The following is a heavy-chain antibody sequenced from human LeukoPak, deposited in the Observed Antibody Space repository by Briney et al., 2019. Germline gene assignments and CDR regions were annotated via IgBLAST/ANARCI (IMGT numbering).Heavy chain of an antibody. CDR3: ATLAPSRSPGVDYFYYMDV. D-gene: IGHD3-3*02. Sequence: ASVKVSCKVSGYTLTELSMHWVRQAPGKGFEWMGGFDPEDGETIYAQKFQGRVTMTEDTSTDTAYMELSSLRSEDTAVYYCATLAPSRSPGVDYFYYMDVWGKGTTVTVSS. J-gene: IGHJ6*03. CDR1: GYTLTELS. V-gene: IGHV1-24*01. CDR2: FDPEDGET.